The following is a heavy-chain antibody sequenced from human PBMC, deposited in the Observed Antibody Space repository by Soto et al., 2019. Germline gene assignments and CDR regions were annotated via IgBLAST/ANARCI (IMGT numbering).Heavy chain of an antibody. J-gene: IGHJ4*02. Sequence: SETLSLTCTVSGGSISSYYWSWIRQPPGKGLEWIGYIYYSGSTNYNPSLKSRVTISVDTSKNQFSLKLSSVTAADTAVYYCARGYTEWEGEYWGQGTLVTVSS. CDR3: ARGYTEWEGEY. V-gene: IGHV4-59*01. CDR2: IYYSGST. CDR1: GGSISSYY. D-gene: IGHD1-26*01.